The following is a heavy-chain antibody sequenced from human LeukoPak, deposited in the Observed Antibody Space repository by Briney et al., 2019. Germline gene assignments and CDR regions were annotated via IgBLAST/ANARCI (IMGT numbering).Heavy chain of an antibody. V-gene: IGHV4-30-2*01. J-gene: IGHJ4*01. CDR1: GGSISSGGYY. D-gene: IGHD2-2*01. Sequence: SQTLSLTCTVSGGSISSGGYYWSWIRQPPGKGLEWIGYIYHSGSTYYNPSLKSRVTISVDRSKNQFSLKLSSVTAADTAVYYCARVRVGSTHLFDYWGHGTLVSVSS. CDR3: ARVRVGSTHLFDY. CDR2: IYHSGST.